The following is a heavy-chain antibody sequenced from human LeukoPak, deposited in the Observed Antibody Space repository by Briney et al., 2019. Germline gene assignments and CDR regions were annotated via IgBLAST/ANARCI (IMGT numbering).Heavy chain of an antibody. D-gene: IGHD5-12*01. V-gene: IGHV4-59*01. Sequence: PSETLSLTCTVSGGSISSYYWSWIRQPPGKGLEWIGYIYYSGSTNYNPSLKSRVTISADTSKNQFSLKLSSVTAADTAVYYCARAKRGYSGYELDYWGQGTLVTVSS. CDR1: GGSISSYY. CDR3: ARAKRGYSGYELDY. CDR2: IYYSGST. J-gene: IGHJ4*02.